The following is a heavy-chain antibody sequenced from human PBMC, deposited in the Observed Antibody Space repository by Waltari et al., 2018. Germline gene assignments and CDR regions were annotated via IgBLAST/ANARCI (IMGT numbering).Heavy chain of an antibody. J-gene: IGHJ4*02. Sequence: QVQLVQSGAEVKKPGASVKVSCKASGYTFTSYAMHWVRQAPGQRLEWMGWINAGNGNTKYSQKFQGRVTITRDTAESTAYMELSSLRSEDTAVYYCASAPTGELFHYWGQGTLVTVSS. CDR1: GYTFTSYA. CDR3: ASAPTGELFHY. V-gene: IGHV1-3*01. D-gene: IGHD3-10*01. CDR2: INAGNGNT.